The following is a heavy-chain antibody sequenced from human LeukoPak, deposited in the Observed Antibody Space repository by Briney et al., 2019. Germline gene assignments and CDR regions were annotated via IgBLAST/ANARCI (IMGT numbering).Heavy chain of an antibody. J-gene: IGHJ4*02. CDR2: MNPNSGNT. Sequence: GASVKVSCKASGYTFTSYDINWVRQATGQGLEWMGWMNPNSGNTGYAQKFQGRVTMTEDTSTDTAYMELSSLRSEDTAVYYCATYNRGTTAYFDYWGQGTLVTVSS. D-gene: IGHD4-11*01. V-gene: IGHV1-8*01. CDR1: GYTFTSYD. CDR3: ATYNRGTTAYFDY.